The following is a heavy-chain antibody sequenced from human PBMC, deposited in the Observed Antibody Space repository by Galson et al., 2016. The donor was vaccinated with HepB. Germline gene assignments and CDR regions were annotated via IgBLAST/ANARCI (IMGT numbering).Heavy chain of an antibody. CDR3: AVYSSGWHP. CDR2: ISAYNGNR. V-gene: IGHV1-18*01. D-gene: IGHD6-19*01. Sequence: SVKVSCKASGYTFTSYAISWVRQAPGQGLEWMGWISAYNGNRNYAQEVQDRVTMTTDTSTSTAYMELRSLRSDDTAVYYCAVYSSGWHPWGQGTLVTVSS. J-gene: IGHJ5*02. CDR1: GYTFTSYA.